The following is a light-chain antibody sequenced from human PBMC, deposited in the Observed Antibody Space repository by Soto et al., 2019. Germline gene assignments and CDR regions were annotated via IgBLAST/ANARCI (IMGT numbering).Light chain of an antibody. J-gene: IGLJ3*02. Sequence: QSVLTQPPSVSAAPGQKVTISCSGSNSNIGNNYVSWFQQLPGTAPKLLIYENNHRPSGIPDRFSGSKSGTSATLGITGLQTGDEADYYCGTWDSSLSAGVFGGGTKLTVL. CDR2: ENN. CDR3: GTWDSSLSAGV. CDR1: NSNIGNNY. V-gene: IGLV1-51*02.